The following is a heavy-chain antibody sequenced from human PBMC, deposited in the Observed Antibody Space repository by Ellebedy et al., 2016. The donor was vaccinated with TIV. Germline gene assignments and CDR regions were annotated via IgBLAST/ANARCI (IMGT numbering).Heavy chain of an antibody. V-gene: IGHV1-18*04. J-gene: IGHJ5*02. CDR2: ISAYNGNN. CDR1: GYTFTSYG. Sequence: AASAKVSCKASGYTFTSYGISWVRQAPGQGLEWRGWISAYNGNNNYSQKLQGRVTITTDKSTSTAYMELRSLRSDDTAVYYCARDQVDSSGYYPWGQGTLVTVSS. D-gene: IGHD3-22*01. CDR3: ARDQVDSSGYYP.